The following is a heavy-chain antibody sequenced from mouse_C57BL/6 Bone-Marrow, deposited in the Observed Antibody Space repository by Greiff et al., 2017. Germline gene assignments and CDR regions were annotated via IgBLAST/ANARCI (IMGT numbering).Heavy chain of an antibody. CDR1: GFNIKDDY. V-gene: IGHV14-4*01. D-gene: IGHD1-1*01. CDR3: TLYGSSYNYYAMDY. CDR2: IDPENGDT. J-gene: IGHJ4*01. Sequence: EVQLQQSGAELVRPGASVKLSCTASGFNIKDDYMHWVKQRPEQGLEWIGWIDPENGDTEYASKFQGKATITADTSSNTAYLQLSSLTSEDTAVYYCTLYGSSYNYYAMDYWGQGTSVTVSS.